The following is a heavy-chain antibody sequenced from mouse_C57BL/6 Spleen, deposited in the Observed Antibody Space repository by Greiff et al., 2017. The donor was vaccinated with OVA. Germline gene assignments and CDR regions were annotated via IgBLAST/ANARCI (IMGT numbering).Heavy chain of an antibody. V-gene: IGHV1-69*01. J-gene: IGHJ3*01. CDR1: GYTFTSYW. CDR3: ARWGSNYWFAY. CDR2: IDPSDSYT. Sequence: QVQLQQSGAELVMPGASVKLSCKASGYTFTSYWMHWVKQRPGQGLEWIGEIDPSDSYTNYNQKFKGKSTLTVDKSSSTAYMQLSSLTSEDSAVYYCARWGSNYWFAYWGQGTLVTVSA. D-gene: IGHD2-5*01.